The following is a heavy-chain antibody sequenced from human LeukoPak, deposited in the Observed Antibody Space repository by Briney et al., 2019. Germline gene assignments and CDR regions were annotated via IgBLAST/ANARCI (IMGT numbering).Heavy chain of an antibody. CDR3: AKDLLYNWNYGGYFDY. CDR1: GFTFSSYA. J-gene: IGHJ4*02. CDR2: ISGSGGST. D-gene: IGHD1-7*01. Sequence: GGSLRLSCAASGFTFSSYAMSWVRQAPGKGLEWVSAISGSGGSTYYADSVKGRFTISRDNSKNTLYLQMNSLRAEDTAAYYCAKDLLYNWNYGGYFDYWGQGTLVTVSS. V-gene: IGHV3-23*01.